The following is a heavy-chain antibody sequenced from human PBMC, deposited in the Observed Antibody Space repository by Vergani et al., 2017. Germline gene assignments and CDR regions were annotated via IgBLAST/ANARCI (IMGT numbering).Heavy chain of an antibody. CDR1: GFTLSNYD. V-gene: IGHV3-30*02. Sequence: QVQLVESGGGVVQRGGSLRLSCATSGFTLSNYDMQWIRQGPGKGLEFVAFIQFDGSNQYYADSVKGRFTLSRDNAKNSLYLQMNSLRAEDTAVYYCAREGDFDYWGQGTLVTVSS. J-gene: IGHJ4*02. CDR3: AREGDFDY. CDR2: IQFDGSNQ.